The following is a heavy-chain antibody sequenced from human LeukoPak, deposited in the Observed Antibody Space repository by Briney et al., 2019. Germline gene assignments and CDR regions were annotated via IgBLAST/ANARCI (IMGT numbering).Heavy chain of an antibody. Sequence: GESLKISCKGSGYIFSKYWIGWVRQMPGKGLEWMGIIYPGDSDTRYSPSFQGQVTISADKSISTAYLRWSSLKASDTAMYYCASLPYCGGDCYSGFDYWGQGTLVTVSS. CDR2: IYPGDSDT. CDR3: ASLPYCGGDCYSGFDY. J-gene: IGHJ4*02. V-gene: IGHV5-51*01. D-gene: IGHD2-21*01. CDR1: GYIFSKYW.